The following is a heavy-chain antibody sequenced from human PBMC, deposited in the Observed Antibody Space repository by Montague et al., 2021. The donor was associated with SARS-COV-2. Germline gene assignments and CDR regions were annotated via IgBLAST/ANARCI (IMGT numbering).Heavy chain of an antibody. Sequence: SLRLSCAASGFTFSTHAIHWVRQAPGKGLEWVAVISYDGNNKYYXDSVKGRFSISRDNAKNTLHLQMNSLRAEDTALYFCARGSSRFGDYTFHFDFWGQGTLVTVSS. CDR1: GFTFSTHA. CDR3: ARGSSRFGDYTFHFDF. D-gene: IGHD4-17*01. J-gene: IGHJ4*02. V-gene: IGHV3-30-3*01. CDR2: ISYDGNNK.